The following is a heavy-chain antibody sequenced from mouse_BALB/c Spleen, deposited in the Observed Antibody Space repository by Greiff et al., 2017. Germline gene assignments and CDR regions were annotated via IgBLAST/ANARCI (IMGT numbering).Heavy chain of an antibody. D-gene: IGHD2-4*01. V-gene: IGHV1-80*01. J-gene: IGHJ4*01. CDR1: GYAFSSYW. CDR3: ARRGDYDDGYYAMDY. Sequence: VQLQQSGAELVRPGSSVKISCKASGYAFSSYWMNWVKQRPGQGLEWIGQIYPGDGDTNYNGKFKGKATLTADKSSSTAYMQLSSLTSEDSAVYFCARRGDYDDGYYAMDYWGQGTSVTVSP. CDR2: IYPGDGDT.